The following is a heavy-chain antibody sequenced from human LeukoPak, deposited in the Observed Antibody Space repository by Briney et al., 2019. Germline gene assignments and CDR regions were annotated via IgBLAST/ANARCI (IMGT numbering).Heavy chain of an antibody. Sequence: GASVTVSCKASGYTFTISDINWVRQATGQGLEWMGWMNPNSGNTDYAQKFQGRVTMTRNTSISTAYMELSSLRSEDTAVYYCARGQKDNGVSSSWYYFGMDVWGQGTTVTVSS. D-gene: IGHD6-13*01. CDR1: GYTFTISD. V-gene: IGHV1-8*01. J-gene: IGHJ6*02. CDR2: MNPNSGNT. CDR3: ARGQKDNGVSSSWYYFGMDV.